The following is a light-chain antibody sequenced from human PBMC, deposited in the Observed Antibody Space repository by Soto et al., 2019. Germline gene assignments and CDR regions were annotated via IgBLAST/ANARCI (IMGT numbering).Light chain of an antibody. CDR1: SSDVGGYND. CDR3: SSYTSSSTLV. CDR2: EVS. Sequence: QSVLTQPASVSGSPGQSITISCAGTSSDVGGYNDVSWYQQHPVIAPKLMIYEVSNRPSGVSNRFAGSKSGNTSSLTISGLQDDDDADYYCSSYTSSSTLVFGGGTKVTVL. V-gene: IGLV2-14*01. J-gene: IGLJ2*01.